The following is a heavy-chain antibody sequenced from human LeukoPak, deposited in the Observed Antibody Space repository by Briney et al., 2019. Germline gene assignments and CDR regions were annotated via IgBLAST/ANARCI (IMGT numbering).Heavy chain of an antibody. Sequence: GRSLRLSCAASGFTFSDYYMSWIRQAPGKGLEWVSYISSSGSTIYYADSVKGRFTISRDNAKNSLYLQMNSLRAEDTAVYYCARDGQRYCSSTSWYNNDYLGQGTLVTVSS. D-gene: IGHD2-2*01. J-gene: IGHJ4*01. CDR1: GFTFSDYY. CDR3: ARDGQRYCSSTSWYNNDY. CDR2: ISSSGSTI. V-gene: IGHV3-11*01.